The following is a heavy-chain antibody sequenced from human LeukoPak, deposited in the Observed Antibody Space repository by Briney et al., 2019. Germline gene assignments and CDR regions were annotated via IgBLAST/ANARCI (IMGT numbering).Heavy chain of an antibody. J-gene: IGHJ1*01. CDR2: INHSGST. Sequence: SETLSLTCAVYGGSFSGYYWSWIRQPPGKGLEWIGEINHSGSTNYNPSLKSRVTISVDTSKNHFSLKLSSVTAADTAVYYCARGPFSSFKYFKYFQHWGQGTLVTVSS. V-gene: IGHV4-34*01. D-gene: IGHD2/OR15-2a*01. CDR3: ARGPFSSFKYFKYFQH. CDR1: GGSFSGYY.